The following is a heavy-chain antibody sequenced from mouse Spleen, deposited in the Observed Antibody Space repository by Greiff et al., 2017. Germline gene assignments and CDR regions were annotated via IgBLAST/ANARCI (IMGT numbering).Heavy chain of an antibody. J-gene: IGHJ3*01. CDR3: ARGDYGFAY. CDR1: GFTFSSYG. CDR2: ISSGGSYT. V-gene: IGHV5-6*02. Sequence: DVMLVESGGDLVKPGGSLKLSCAASGFTFSSYGMSWVRQTPDKRLEWVATISSGGSYTYYPDSVKGRFTISRDNAKNTLYLQMSSLKSEDTAMYYCARGDYGFAYWGQGTLVTVSA. D-gene: IGHD2-4*01.